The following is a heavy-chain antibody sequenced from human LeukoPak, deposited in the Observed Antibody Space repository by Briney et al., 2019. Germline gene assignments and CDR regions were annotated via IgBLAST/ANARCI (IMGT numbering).Heavy chain of an antibody. J-gene: IGHJ6*03. V-gene: IGHV4-59*12. D-gene: IGHD1-7*01. CDR3: ARVIWNYVDYYYYMDV. CDR2: IYYTGST. Sequence: PSETLSLTCTVSGGSISTYYWSWIRQPPGKGLEWIGYIYYTGSTYYNPSLKSRVTISVDTSKNQFSLKLSSVTAADTAVYYCARVIWNYVDYYYYMDVWGKGTTVTVSS. CDR1: GGSISTYY.